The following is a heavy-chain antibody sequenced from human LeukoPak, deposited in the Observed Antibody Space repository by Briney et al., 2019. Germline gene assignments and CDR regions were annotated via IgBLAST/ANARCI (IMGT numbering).Heavy chain of an antibody. CDR3: ARVLGEYGDYYDY. J-gene: IGHJ4*02. CDR1: GFTFSSYW. V-gene: IGHV3-7*03. Sequence: GGSLRLSCAASGFTFSSYWMSWVRQAPGKGLEWVANIKQDGSEKYYVDSVKGRFTISRDNAKTSLYLQMNSLRAEDTAVYYCARVLGEYGDYYDYWGQGTLVTVSS. D-gene: IGHD3-16*01. CDR2: IKQDGSEK.